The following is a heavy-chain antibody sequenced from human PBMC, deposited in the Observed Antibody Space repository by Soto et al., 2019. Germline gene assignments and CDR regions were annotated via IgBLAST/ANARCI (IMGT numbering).Heavy chain of an antibody. V-gene: IGHV3-21*01. CDR1: GFTFSSYS. CDR2: ISSSSSYI. J-gene: IGHJ4*02. D-gene: IGHD4-17*01. Sequence: GGSLRLSCAASGFTFSSYSMNWVRQAPGKGLEWVSSISSSSSYIYYADSVKGRFTISRDNAKNSLYLQMNSLRAEDTAVYYCARAPTVTTIPSYFDYWGQGTLVTVSS. CDR3: ARAPTVTTIPSYFDY.